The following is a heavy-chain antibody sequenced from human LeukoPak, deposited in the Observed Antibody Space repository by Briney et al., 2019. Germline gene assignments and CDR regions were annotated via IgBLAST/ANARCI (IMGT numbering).Heavy chain of an antibody. CDR3: ARVSSGGYFYTYYIDY. CDR1: GGSISGYY. V-gene: IGHV4-59*01. J-gene: IGHJ4*02. Sequence: PSETLSLTCTVSGGSISGYYWCWIRPPPGKGLEWIGYIRYSGTTNYSPSLKSRATISVDTSKNQFSLNLISVTAADTAIYYCARVSSGGYFYTYYIDYWGQGTLVTVSS. CDR2: IRYSGTT. D-gene: IGHD3-22*01.